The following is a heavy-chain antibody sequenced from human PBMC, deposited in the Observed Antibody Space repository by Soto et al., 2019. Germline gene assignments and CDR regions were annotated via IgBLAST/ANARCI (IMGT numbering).Heavy chain of an antibody. Sequence: SETLSLTCTVSGGSIRSSSYYWGWIRQPPGKGLEWIGYIYYSGSTNYNPSLKSRVTISVDTSKNQFSLKLSSVTAADTAVYYCARDDYYYGMDVWGQGTTVT. CDR2: IYYSGST. V-gene: IGHV4-61*01. CDR3: ARDDYYYGMDV. CDR1: GGSIRSSSYY. J-gene: IGHJ6*02.